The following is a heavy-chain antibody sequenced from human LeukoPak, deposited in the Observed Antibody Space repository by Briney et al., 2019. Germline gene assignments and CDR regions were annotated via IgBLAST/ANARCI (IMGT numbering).Heavy chain of an antibody. CDR1: GYSFTSYW. D-gene: IGHD3-16*01. J-gene: IGHJ4*02. CDR2: IYPGVSDT. Sequence: GESLKISCKGSGYSFTSYWIGWVRQMPGKGLEWRGIIYPGVSDTRYSPPFQGQVTISADKSISTAYLQWSRLKASDTAMYYCARDLGGVGSYYFDYWGQGTLVTVSS. CDR3: ARDLGGVGSYYFDY. V-gene: IGHV5-51*01.